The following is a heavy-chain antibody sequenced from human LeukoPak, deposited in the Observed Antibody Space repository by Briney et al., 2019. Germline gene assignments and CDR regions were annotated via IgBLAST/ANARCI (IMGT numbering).Heavy chain of an antibody. CDR1: GFTFSSYS. CDR2: ISSSSSTI. CDR3: ARFPGTYYMDV. D-gene: IGHD3-10*01. V-gene: IGHV3-48*01. Sequence: GGSLRLSCAASGFTFSSYSMNWVRPAPGKGLEWVSYISSSSSTIYYADSVKGRFTISRDNAKNSLYLQMNSLRAEVTAVYYCARFPGTYYMDVWGKGTTVTVFS. J-gene: IGHJ6*03.